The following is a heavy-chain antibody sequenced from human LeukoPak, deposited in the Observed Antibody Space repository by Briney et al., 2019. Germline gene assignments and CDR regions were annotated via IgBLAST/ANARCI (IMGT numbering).Heavy chain of an antibody. Sequence: AGGSLRPSSAASGFIPTNYAITWVRQAPGKGRGWVSAIGHSARTTYYADSVTGRFTITRDYSMKTLYLQMTSLRDDDTALFYCAKDDDGRHHGVDHWGQGTLVTVSS. CDR2: IGHSARTT. CDR3: AKDDDGRHHGVDH. D-gene: IGHD2-8*01. CDR1: GFIPTNYA. J-gene: IGHJ4*02. V-gene: IGHV3-23*01.